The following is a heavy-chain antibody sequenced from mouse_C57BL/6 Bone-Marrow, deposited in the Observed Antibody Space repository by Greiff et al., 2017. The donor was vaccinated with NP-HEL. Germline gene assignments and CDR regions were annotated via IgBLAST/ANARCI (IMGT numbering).Heavy chain of an antibody. J-gene: IGHJ2*01. CDR3: ARVGIYYGSTFDY. V-gene: IGHV3-6*01. CDR1: GYSITSGYY. D-gene: IGHD1-1*01. Sequence: VQLKESGPGLVKPSQSLSLTCSVTGYSITSGYYWNWIRQFPGNKLEWMGYISYDGSNNYNPSLKNRIPITRDTSKNQFFLKLNSVTTEDTATYYCARVGIYYGSTFDYWGQGTTLTVSS. CDR2: ISYDGSN.